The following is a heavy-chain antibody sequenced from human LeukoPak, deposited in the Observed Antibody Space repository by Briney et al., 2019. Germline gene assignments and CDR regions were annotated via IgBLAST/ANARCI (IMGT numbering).Heavy chain of an antibody. CDR3: ARSESDFWSGGGGY. V-gene: IGHV4-61*02. CDR1: GVSISSGSYY. CDR2: IYTSGST. Sequence: SETLSLTCTVSGVSISSGSYYWRWIRQPAGKGLEWIGRIYTSGSTNYNPSLKSRVTISVDTSKNQFSLKLSSVTAADTAVYYCARSESDFWSGGGGYWGQGTLVTVSS. J-gene: IGHJ4*02. D-gene: IGHD3-3*01.